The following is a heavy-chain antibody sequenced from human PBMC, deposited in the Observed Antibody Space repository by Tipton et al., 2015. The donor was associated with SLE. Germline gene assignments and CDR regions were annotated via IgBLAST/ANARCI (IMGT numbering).Heavy chain of an antibody. CDR2: IYYSGST. CDR3: ARRTYNWNCPFDY. V-gene: IGHV4-39*07. CDR1: GGSISSSSYY. Sequence: TLSLTCTVSGGSISSSSYYWGWIRQPPGKGLEWIGSIYYSGSTYYNPSLKSRVTISVDTSKNQFSLKLSSVTAADTAVYYCARRTYNWNCPFDYWGQGTLVTVSS. J-gene: IGHJ4*02. D-gene: IGHD1-7*01.